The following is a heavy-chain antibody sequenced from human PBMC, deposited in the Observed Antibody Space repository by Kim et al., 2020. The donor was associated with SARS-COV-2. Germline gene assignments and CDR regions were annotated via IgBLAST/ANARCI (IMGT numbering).Heavy chain of an antibody. V-gene: IGHV3-11*05. CDR3: ARAPYYYYYGMDV. Sequence: YADSVKGRFTISRDNAKTSLYLQMNSLRAEDTAVYYCARAPYYYYYGMDVWGQGTTVTVSS. J-gene: IGHJ6*02.